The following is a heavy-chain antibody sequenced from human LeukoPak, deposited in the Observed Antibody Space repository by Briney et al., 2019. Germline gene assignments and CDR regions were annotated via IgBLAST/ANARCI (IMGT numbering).Heavy chain of an antibody. CDR1: GGSISSYY. CDR2: IYTSGST. CDR3: ARGGPLVVGATNWFDP. Sequence: SETLSLTCTVSGGSISSYYWSWIRQPAGKGLEWIGRIYTSGSTNYNPSLKSRVTMSVDTSKNQFSLKLSSVTAADTAVYYCARGGPLVVGATNWFDPWGQGTLVTVSS. J-gene: IGHJ5*02. D-gene: IGHD1-26*01. V-gene: IGHV4-4*07.